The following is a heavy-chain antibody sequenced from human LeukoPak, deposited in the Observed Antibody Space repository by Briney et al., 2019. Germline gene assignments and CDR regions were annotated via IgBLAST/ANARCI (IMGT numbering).Heavy chain of an antibody. Sequence: GGSLRLSCAASRFTFNSYAMSWVRQAPGKGLEWVSVIGGSNGITFYVGSVKGRFTISRDNSKDTLYLQMNSLRAEDTAVYYCARNENSGWGYFDYWGQGTLVAVSS. CDR3: ARNENSGWGYFDY. J-gene: IGHJ4*02. D-gene: IGHD5-12*01. V-gene: IGHV3-23*01. CDR2: IGGSNGIT. CDR1: RFTFNSYA.